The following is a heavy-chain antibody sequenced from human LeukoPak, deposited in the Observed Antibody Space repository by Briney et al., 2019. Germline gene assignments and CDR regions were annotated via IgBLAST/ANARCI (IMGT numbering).Heavy chain of an antibody. CDR3: ARDNGGSFDY. CDR2: INPSGGST. Sequence: ASVKVSCKASGYTFTSYYMHWVRQAPGQGLEWMGIINPSGGSTSYAQKFQGRVTITRDTSASTAYMELSSLRSEDMAVYYCARDNGGSFDYWGQGTLVTVSS. CDR1: GYTFTSYY. J-gene: IGHJ4*02. D-gene: IGHD4-17*01. V-gene: IGHV1-46*01.